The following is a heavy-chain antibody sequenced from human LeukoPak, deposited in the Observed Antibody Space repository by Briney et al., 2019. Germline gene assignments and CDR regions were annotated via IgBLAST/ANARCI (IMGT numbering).Heavy chain of an antibody. V-gene: IGHV3-74*01. CDR2: INTDGSST. CDR3: ARKGNAFDI. D-gene: IGHD3-10*01. CDR1: GFTLSSFW. J-gene: IGHJ3*02. Sequence: GGSLRLSCAASGFTLSSFWMHWVRHAPGKGLVWVSRINTDGSSTDYADSVKGRFTISRDNAKNTLYLQMNSLRAEDTAVYYCARKGNAFDIWGQGTMVTVSS.